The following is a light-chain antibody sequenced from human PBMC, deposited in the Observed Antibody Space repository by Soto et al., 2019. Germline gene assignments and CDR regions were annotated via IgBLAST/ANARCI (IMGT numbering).Light chain of an antibody. V-gene: IGKV1-33*01. CDR1: QDISNY. Sequence: IHMTQYPSSLSSSVGDRVTITCQSSQDISNYLNWYQQKPGKAPKLLIYDESNLETGVPSRFSGSGHATDFTFTISSLQHQATANYYCTKYDTLPITFGGGTKV. CDR3: TKYDTLPIT. J-gene: IGKJ4*01. CDR2: DES.